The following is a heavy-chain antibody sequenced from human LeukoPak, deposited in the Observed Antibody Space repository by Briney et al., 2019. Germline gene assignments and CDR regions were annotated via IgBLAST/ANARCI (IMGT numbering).Heavy chain of an antibody. CDR1: GFTFTSSA. CDR2: IVVGSGNT. V-gene: IGHV1-58*02. Sequence: GTSVKVSCKASGFTFTSSAMQWVRQARGQRLEWIGWIVVGSGNTNYAQKFQERVTITRDMSTSTAYMELSSLRSEDTAVYYCARVGPLLRYFDWLHMWGQGTLVTVSS. D-gene: IGHD3-9*01. CDR3: ARVGPLLRYFDWLHM. J-gene: IGHJ4*02.